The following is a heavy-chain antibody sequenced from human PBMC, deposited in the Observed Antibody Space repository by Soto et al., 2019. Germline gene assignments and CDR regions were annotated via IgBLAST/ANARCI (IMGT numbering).Heavy chain of an antibody. Sequence: GGSLRLSCAASGFTFSNAWMSWVRQAPGKGLEWVGRIKSKTDGGTTDYAAPVKGRFTISRDDSKNTLYLQMNSLKTEDTAVYYCTTVFRGSGWYEEYYFDYWGQEPWSPSP. CDR3: TTVFRGSGWYEEYYFDY. J-gene: IGHJ4*01. D-gene: IGHD6-19*01. V-gene: IGHV3-15*01. CDR1: GFTFSNAW. CDR2: IKSKTDGGTT.